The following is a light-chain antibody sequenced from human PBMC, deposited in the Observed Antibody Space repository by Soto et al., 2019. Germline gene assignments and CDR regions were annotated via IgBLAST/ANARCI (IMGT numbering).Light chain of an antibody. V-gene: IGKV1-5*01. CDR1: QRIGSW. J-gene: IGKJ1*01. CDR3: QHYYTYPYM. Sequence: DIQMTQSPSTLSASVGDRVSITCRASQRIGSWLTWYQQKPGKVPKLLIYDASHLTSGVPSRFSGSGSGTAFTLSISSLQPDDFATSYCQHYYTYPYMFGQGTKVDIK. CDR2: DAS.